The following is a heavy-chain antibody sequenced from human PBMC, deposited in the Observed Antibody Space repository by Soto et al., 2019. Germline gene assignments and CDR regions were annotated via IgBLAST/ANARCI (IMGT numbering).Heavy chain of an antibody. CDR2: IYYSGST. V-gene: IGHV4-39*01. D-gene: IGHD2-2*01. CDR1: GGSISSSSYY. CDR3: ASEPIRGLYCSSTSCFLDY. Sequence: LSLTCTVSGGSISSSSYYWGWIRQPPGKGLEWIGSIYYSGSTYYNPSLKSRVTISVDTSKNQFSLKLSSVTAADTAVYYCASEPIRGLYCSSTSCFLDYWGQGTLVTVYS. J-gene: IGHJ4*02.